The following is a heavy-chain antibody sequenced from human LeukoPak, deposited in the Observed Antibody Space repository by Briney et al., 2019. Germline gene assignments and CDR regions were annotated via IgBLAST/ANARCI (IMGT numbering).Heavy chain of an antibody. V-gene: IGHV3-23*01. D-gene: IGHD3-10*01. J-gene: IGHJ5*02. CDR1: GYTFSSYA. Sequence: GGSLRLSCAASGYTFSSYAMSWVRQAPGKGLEWVSAISGSGGSTYYADSVKGRFTISRDNSKNTLYLQMNSLRAEDTAVYYCAKNPLYYGSGDPWGQGTLVTVSS. CDR3: AKNPLYYGSGDP. CDR2: ISGSGGST.